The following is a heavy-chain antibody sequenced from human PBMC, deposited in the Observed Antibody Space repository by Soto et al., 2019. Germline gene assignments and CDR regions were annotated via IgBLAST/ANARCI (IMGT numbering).Heavy chain of an antibody. J-gene: IGHJ6*02. Sequence: SETLSLTCTVSGGSIRSGGYYWSWVRQNPRRGLEWIGNIYYSGNTYYNPSLKSRLTISVDTSKNQFSLNLSSVTAADTAVYYCARDRLIATAGTARHYFGLDVWGQGTTVTVYS. CDR2: IYYSGNT. V-gene: IGHV4-31*03. CDR1: GGSIRSGGYY. D-gene: IGHD5-18*01. CDR3: ARDRLIATAGTARHYFGLDV.